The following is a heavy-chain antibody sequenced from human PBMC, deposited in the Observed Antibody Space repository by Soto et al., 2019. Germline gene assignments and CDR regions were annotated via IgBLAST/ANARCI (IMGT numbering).Heavy chain of an antibody. Sequence: PSETLSVNCSISGGSIYIGGYYWSWIRQLPGKGLEWIGYIYYSGTTYYNPSLKSRVSMSVDTPKNQFSLNLQSVTAADTAVYYCARDPFGGYYASSGYYSYWGQGIMVTVSS. CDR3: ARDPFGGYYASSGYYSY. CDR2: IYYSGTT. CDR1: GGSIYIGGYY. V-gene: IGHV4-31*03. J-gene: IGHJ4*02. D-gene: IGHD3-22*01.